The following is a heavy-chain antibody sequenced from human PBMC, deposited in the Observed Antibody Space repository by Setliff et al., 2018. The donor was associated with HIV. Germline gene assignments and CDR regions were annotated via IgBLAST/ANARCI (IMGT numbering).Heavy chain of an antibody. CDR3: ARATNYYDSSGYYDY. CDR1: GGIFSRFA. Sequence: ASVKVSCKASGGIFSRFAFSWVRQAPGQGLEWMGGIIPIFGTANYAQKFQGRVTITADESTSTAYMELRSLRSEDTAVYYCARATNYYDSSGYYDYWGQGTLVTVSS. V-gene: IGHV1-69*13. D-gene: IGHD3-22*01. CDR2: IIPIFGTA. J-gene: IGHJ4*02.